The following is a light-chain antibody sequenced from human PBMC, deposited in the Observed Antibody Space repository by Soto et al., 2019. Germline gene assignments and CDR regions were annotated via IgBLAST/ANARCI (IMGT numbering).Light chain of an antibody. CDR1: SSNIGAGYE. Sequence: QSVLTQPPSVSGAPGQRVTISCTGSSSNIGAGYEIHWYQQLPGTAPKLLIYGNSNRPSGVPDRFSGSKSGTSASLAITGLQAEDEADYYCQYYDTSLSTSGVFGGGTKLTVL. CDR2: GNS. J-gene: IGLJ3*02. CDR3: QYYDTSLSTSGV. V-gene: IGLV1-40*01.